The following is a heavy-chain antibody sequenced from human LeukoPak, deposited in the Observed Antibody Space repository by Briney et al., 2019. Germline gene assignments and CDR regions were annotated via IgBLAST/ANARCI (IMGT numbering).Heavy chain of an antibody. Sequence: QAGGSLRLSCAASGFTFRSYAMTWVRQAPGKGLEWVSAISGSGGNTYYADSVKGRFTISRDNSKNTLYLQMNSLRAEDTAVYYCAKDISSSWSDNWFDPWGQGTLVTVSS. V-gene: IGHV3-23*01. J-gene: IGHJ5*02. CDR2: ISGSGGNT. D-gene: IGHD6-13*01. CDR3: AKDISSSWSDNWFDP. CDR1: GFTFRSYA.